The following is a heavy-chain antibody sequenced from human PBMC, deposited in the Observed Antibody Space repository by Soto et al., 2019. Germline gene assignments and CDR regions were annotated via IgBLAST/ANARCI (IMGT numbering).Heavy chain of an antibody. J-gene: IGHJ4*02. Sequence: QVQLVESGGGVVQPGRSLRLSCAASGFTFSNYGMHWVRQAPGKGLEWVALISSDGSNNGYYADSVTDRFTISRDNSKNTLYLQMNSLRVEDTAVYYCATSGYDWGLGYFDFWGQGALVTVSS. CDR2: ISSDGSNNG. D-gene: IGHD3-9*01. CDR1: GFTFSNYG. V-gene: IGHV3-30*03. CDR3: ATSGYDWGLGYFDF.